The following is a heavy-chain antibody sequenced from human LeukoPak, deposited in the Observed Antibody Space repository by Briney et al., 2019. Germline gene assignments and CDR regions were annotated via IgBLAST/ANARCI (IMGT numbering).Heavy chain of an antibody. Sequence: GGSLRLSCAASGFTFSSYGMHWVRQAPGKGLEWVAVIWYDGSNKYYADSVKGRFTISRDNYKNTLYLQMNSLRAEDTAVYYCARGRVAGSDAFDIWGQGTMVTVSS. CDR2: IWYDGSNK. CDR3: ARGRVAGSDAFDI. V-gene: IGHV3-33*01. J-gene: IGHJ3*02. CDR1: GFTFSSYG. D-gene: IGHD6-19*01.